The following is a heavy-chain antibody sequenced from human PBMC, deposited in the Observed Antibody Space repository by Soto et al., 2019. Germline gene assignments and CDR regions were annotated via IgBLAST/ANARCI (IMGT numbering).Heavy chain of an antibody. D-gene: IGHD2-2*01. Sequence: KLGGSLRLSCAASGFKFSDYYMSWIRQAPGKGLEWVSYINSSGSTIYHADSVKGRFTISRDNAKNSAYLHISNLRAEDTAVYYCAGAYCITTTCNWGPGYWGRGTLVTVSS. CDR2: INSSGSTI. CDR3: AGAYCITTTCNWGPGY. J-gene: IGHJ4*02. CDR1: GFKFSDYY. V-gene: IGHV3-11*01.